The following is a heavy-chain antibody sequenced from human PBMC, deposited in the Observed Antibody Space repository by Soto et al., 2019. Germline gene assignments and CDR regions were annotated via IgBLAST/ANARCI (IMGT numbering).Heavy chain of an antibody. CDR1: GFTFSDYY. V-gene: IGHV3-11*06. Sequence: QVQVVESGGCLVKPGGSLRLSCAASGFTFSDYYMTWIRQAPGKGLEWVSYISSSVSYTNYADSVKGRFTISRDNAKNSVYLQMNSLGAEDTAVYYCAKASGRVTKRFDSWGQGTLVTVSS. D-gene: IGHD4-17*01. J-gene: IGHJ4*02. CDR2: ISSSVSYT. CDR3: AKASGRVTKRFDS.